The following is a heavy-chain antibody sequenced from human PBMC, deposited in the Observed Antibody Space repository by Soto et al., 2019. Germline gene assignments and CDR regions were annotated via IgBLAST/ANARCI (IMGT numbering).Heavy chain of an antibody. J-gene: IGHJ6*02. CDR3: ARETEYSSRESYYYYGMDV. CDR1: GGSISSYY. V-gene: IGHV4-59*01. CDR2: IYYSGST. D-gene: IGHD6-6*01. Sequence: SETLSLTCTVSGGSISSYYSSWIRQPPGKGLEWIGYIYYSGSTNYNPSLKSRVTISVDTSKNQFSLKLSSVTAADTAVYYCARETEYSSRESYYYYGMDVWGQGTTVTVSS.